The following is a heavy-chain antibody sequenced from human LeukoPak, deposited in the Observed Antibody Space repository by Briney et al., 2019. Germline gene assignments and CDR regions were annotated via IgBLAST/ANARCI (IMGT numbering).Heavy chain of an antibody. D-gene: IGHD6-19*01. CDR1: GGSISSYY. Sequence: SETLSLTCTVSGGSISSYYWSWIRQPAGKGLEVIGRIYSSGSTNYNPSLKSRVTMPVDTSKNQFSLKLRSVTAADTAVYYCARSPGDSSGWYPWFDYWGQGILVTVSS. V-gene: IGHV4-4*07. CDR3: ARSPGDSSGWYPWFDY. J-gene: IGHJ4*02. CDR2: IYSSGST.